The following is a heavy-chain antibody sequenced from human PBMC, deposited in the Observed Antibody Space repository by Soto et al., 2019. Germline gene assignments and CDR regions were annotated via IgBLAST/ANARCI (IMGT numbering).Heavy chain of an antibody. J-gene: IGHJ5*02. Sequence: KPSETLSLTCTVSGGSISSGGYYWSWIRQHPGKGLEWIGYIYYSGSTYYNPSLKSRVTISVDTSKNQFSLKLSSVTAADTAVYYCARGDPENYYGSGSYLGFDPWGQGTLVTVSS. CDR3: ARGDPENYYGSGSYLGFDP. CDR1: GGSISSGGYY. CDR2: IYYSGST. D-gene: IGHD3-10*01. V-gene: IGHV4-31*03.